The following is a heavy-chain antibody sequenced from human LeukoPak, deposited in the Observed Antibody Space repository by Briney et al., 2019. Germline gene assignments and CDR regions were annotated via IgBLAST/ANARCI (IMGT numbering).Heavy chain of an antibody. D-gene: IGHD6-19*01. CDR2: ISDITSYI. CDR1: GFTFSNYN. CDR3: VRDAVIPVAGTRWFDP. J-gene: IGHJ5*02. Sequence: GGSLRLSCAASGFTFSNYNMNWVRQAPGKGLEWVSSISDITSYIYYADSVKGRFTISRDNAKNSLYLQMNSLRAEDTALYYCVRDAVIPVAGTRWFDPWGQGTLVTVSS. V-gene: IGHV3-21*01.